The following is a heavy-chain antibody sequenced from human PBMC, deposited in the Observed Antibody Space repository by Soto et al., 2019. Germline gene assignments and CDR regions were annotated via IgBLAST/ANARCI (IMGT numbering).Heavy chain of an antibody. V-gene: IGHV3-30*03. Sequence: QVQLVESGGGVVQPGRSLRLSCAASGFTFNSYGMHWVRQGPGNGLEWVAFISYDSTKTYYADSVKGPFTISRDNSNSALYVQMNSLTGEDTAVYYCARTRSAWSDFHYSSFDVWGQGTTVTVSS. CDR2: ISYDSTKT. J-gene: IGHJ6*02. CDR1: GFTFNSYG. D-gene: IGHD2-15*01. CDR3: ARTRSAWSDFHYSSFDV.